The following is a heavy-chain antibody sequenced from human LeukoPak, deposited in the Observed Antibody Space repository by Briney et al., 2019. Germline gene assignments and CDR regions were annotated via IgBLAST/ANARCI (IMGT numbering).Heavy chain of an antibody. CDR2: INPNSGGT. D-gene: IGHD6-13*01. Sequence: GASVKVSCKASGYTFTGYYMHWVRQAPGQGLEWMGWINPNSGGTNYAQKFQGWVTMTRDTSISPAYMELSRLRSDDTAVYYCARGRYSSSWYDYWYFDLWGRGTLVTVSS. J-gene: IGHJ2*01. CDR1: GYTFTGYY. CDR3: ARGRYSSSWYDYWYFDL. V-gene: IGHV1-2*04.